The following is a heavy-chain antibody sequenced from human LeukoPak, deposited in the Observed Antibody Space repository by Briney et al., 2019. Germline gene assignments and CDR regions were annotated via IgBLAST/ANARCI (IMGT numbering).Heavy chain of an antibody. CDR1: GFTFSSYA. Sequence: GGSLRLSCAASGFTFSSYAMSWVRQAPGKGLEWVSAISGSGGSTYYADSVKGRFTISRDNSKNTLYLQMNSLIAEDTAVYYCAKAESNYGDYVPWDYWGQGTLVTVSS. J-gene: IGHJ4*02. CDR2: ISGSGGST. V-gene: IGHV3-23*01. CDR3: AKAESNYGDYVPWDY. D-gene: IGHD4-17*01.